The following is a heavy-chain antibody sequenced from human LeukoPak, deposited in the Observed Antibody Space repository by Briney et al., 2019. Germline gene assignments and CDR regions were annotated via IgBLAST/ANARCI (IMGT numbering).Heavy chain of an antibody. V-gene: IGHV3-7*01. Sequence: GGSLTLSCAASGFTFSSYWMNWVRQAPGKGLEWVANIKQDGSEKYYVDSVKGRFTISRDNAKNSLYLQMNSLSAEDTAVYYCARDLAYPHRFDFWGQGTLVTVSS. J-gene: IGHJ4*02. D-gene: IGHD3-16*01. CDR2: IKQDGSEK. CDR1: GFTFSSYW. CDR3: ARDLAYPHRFDF.